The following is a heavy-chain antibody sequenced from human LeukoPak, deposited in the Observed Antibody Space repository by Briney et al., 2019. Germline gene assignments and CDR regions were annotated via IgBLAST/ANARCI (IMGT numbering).Heavy chain of an antibody. CDR3: ARGTGIAES. V-gene: IGHV4-61*02. D-gene: IGHD6-13*01. Sequence: PSQTLSLTCTVSGSSISSGSYYWSWIRQPAGKGLEWIGRIYTTGSTNHNPSLKSRVTISVDTSKNQFSLKLSSVTAADTAVYYCARGTGIAESWGQGTLVTVSS. J-gene: IGHJ5*02. CDR1: GSSISSGSYY. CDR2: IYTTGST.